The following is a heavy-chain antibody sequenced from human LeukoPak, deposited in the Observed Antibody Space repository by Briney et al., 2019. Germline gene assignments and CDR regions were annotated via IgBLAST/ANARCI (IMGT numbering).Heavy chain of an antibody. CDR1: GGSFSGHY. Sequence: SETLSLTCAVFGGSFSGHYWTWIRQPPGKGLEWIGEINHGGGTNYNPSLKSRVIISVDTSKNQFSLKLSSLTAADTAVYYCARPTSWVNYFDPWGQGTLVTVSS. V-gene: IGHV4-34*01. D-gene: IGHD1-7*01. CDR2: INHGGGT. J-gene: IGHJ5*02. CDR3: ARPTSWVNYFDP.